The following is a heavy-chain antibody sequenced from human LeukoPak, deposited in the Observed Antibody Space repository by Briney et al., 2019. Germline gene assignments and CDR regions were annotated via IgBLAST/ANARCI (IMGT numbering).Heavy chain of an antibody. CDR3: ATKWELSHFDY. CDR2: INTNTGNP. CDR1: GYTFTSYA. J-gene: IGHJ4*02. Sequence: ASVNVSCKASGYTFTSYAMNWVRQAPGQGLAWMGWINTNTGNPTYAQGFTGRFVFSLDTSVSTAYLQISSLKAEDTAVYYCATKWELSHFDYWGQGTLVTVSS. V-gene: IGHV7-4-1*02. D-gene: IGHD1-26*01.